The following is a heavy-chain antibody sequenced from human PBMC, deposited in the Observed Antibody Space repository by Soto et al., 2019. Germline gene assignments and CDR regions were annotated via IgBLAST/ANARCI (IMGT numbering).Heavy chain of an antibody. V-gene: IGHV1-46*03. J-gene: IGHJ6*02. Sequence: ASVKVSCKASGYTFTSYYMHWVRQAPGQGLEWMGIINPSGGSTSYAQKFQGRVTMTRDTSTSTVYMELSSLRSEDTAVYYCARGLSSSWYVDYYGMDVWGQGTTVTVSS. D-gene: IGHD6-13*01. CDR1: GYTFTSYY. CDR3: ARGLSSSWYVDYYGMDV. CDR2: INPSGGST.